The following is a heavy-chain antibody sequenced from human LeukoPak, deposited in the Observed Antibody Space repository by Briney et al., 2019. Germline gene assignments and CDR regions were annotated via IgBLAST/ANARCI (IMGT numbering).Heavy chain of an antibody. D-gene: IGHD6-19*01. Sequence: GGSLRLSCVASGFTFSNYWMHWVRQAPGKGLVWVSRTNSDGRTTTYADSVKGRFTIFRDNAKNTLYLHMNSLSAEDTSVYYCVRVSSDWEYFDQWGQGALVTVSS. CDR3: VRVSSDWEYFDQ. CDR1: GFTFSNYW. V-gene: IGHV3-74*01. J-gene: IGHJ4*02. CDR2: TNSDGRTT.